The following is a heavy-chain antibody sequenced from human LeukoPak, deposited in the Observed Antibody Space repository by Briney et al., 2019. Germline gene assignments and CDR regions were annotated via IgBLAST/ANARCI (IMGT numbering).Heavy chain of an antibody. V-gene: IGHV3-21*01. Sequence: SGGSLRLSCAASGFSFSRYSMSWVRQAPGKGLEWVSSIGSSSRHIYYADSVKGRFTISRDNAKNSLFLQMNSLRVEDTAVYYCARVKEASAFDIWGQGTMVTVSS. CDR2: IGSSSRHI. D-gene: IGHD5-12*01. CDR3: ARVKEASAFDI. CDR1: GFSFSRYS. J-gene: IGHJ3*02.